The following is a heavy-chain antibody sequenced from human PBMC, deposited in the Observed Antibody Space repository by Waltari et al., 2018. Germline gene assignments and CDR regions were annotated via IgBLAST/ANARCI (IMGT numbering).Heavy chain of an antibody. Sequence: QVQLVQSGAELKKPGASVKLSCKASGYTFTSYYIQWVRQAPGQGLEWMGVMKSGGETTIYAKKVQGRVTMTRDTSTSTVYMELSSLRSEDTAVYYCARLGITMTPDYWGQGTLVTVSS. CDR2: MKSGGETT. J-gene: IGHJ4*02. V-gene: IGHV1-46*01. CDR1: GYTFTSYY. CDR3: ARLGITMTPDY.